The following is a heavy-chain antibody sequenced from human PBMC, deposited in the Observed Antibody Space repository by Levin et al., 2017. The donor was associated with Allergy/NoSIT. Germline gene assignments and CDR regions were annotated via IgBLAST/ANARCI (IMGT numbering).Heavy chain of an antibody. Sequence: SQTLSLTCAVYGGSFSGYYWSWIRQPPGKGLEWIGEINHSGSTNYNPSLKSRVTISVDTSKNQFSLKLSSVTAADTAVYYCAGGEIVVVVAATAGSYDDYGMDVWGQGTTVTVSS. D-gene: IGHD2-15*01. CDR2: INHSGST. V-gene: IGHV4-34*01. J-gene: IGHJ6*02. CDR3: AGGEIVVVVAATAGSYDDYGMDV. CDR1: GGSFSGYY.